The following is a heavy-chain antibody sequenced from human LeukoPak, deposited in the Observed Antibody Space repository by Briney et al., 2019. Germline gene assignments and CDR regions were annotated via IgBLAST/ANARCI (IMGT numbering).Heavy chain of an antibody. V-gene: IGHV1-8*01. CDR3: ARARRAAAGTCFGY. CDR1: GYTFTSYD. Sequence: GASVKVSCKASGYTFTSYDINWVRQATGQGLEWMGWMNPNSGNTGYAQKFQGRVTMTRNTSISTAYMELSSLRSEDTAVYYCARARRAAAGTCFGYWGQGTLVTVSS. D-gene: IGHD6-13*01. CDR2: MNPNSGNT. J-gene: IGHJ4*02.